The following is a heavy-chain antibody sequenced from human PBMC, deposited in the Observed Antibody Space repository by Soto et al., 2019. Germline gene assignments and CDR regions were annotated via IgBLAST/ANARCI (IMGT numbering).Heavy chain of an antibody. D-gene: IGHD6-13*01. CDR3: AREIGSSWYADAFDI. CDR2: INPNSGGT. J-gene: IGHJ3*02. V-gene: IGHV1-2*04. CDR1: GYTFTGYY. Sequence: ASVKVSCKASGYTFTGYYMHWVRQAPGQGLEWMGWINPNSGGTNYAQKFQGWVTMTRDTSISTAYMELSRLRSDDTAVYYCAREIGSSWYADAFDIWGQGTMVTLSS.